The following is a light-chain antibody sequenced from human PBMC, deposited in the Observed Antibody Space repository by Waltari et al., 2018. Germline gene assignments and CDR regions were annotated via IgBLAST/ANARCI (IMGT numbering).Light chain of an antibody. CDR1: ALPKQY. Sequence: SYELTQPPSVSVSPGQTARITCSGDALPKQYAYWYQQKPGQAPVLVIYNDSERPSGIPGRFAGSSAGTTVTLTISGVQAEDEADYYWQSADSSGTYEVFGGGTKLTVL. V-gene: IGLV3-25*03. CDR3: QSADSSGTYEV. J-gene: IGLJ2*01. CDR2: NDS.